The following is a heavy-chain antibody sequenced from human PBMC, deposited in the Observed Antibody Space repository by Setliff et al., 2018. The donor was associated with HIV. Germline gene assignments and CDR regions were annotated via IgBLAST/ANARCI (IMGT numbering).Heavy chain of an antibody. D-gene: IGHD3-16*01. V-gene: IGHV1-2*02. CDR3: ARGGRLWGQYGVDL. CDR2: LNPNTGAT. Sequence: ASVKVSCKTSGYTSTDYFIHWVRQAPGQGLEWMGWLNPNTGATDSAQTLQGRFTMTRDNSINTAYMDLTRLTSDDTGVYFCARGGRLWGQYGVDLWGQGTQVTVSS. CDR1: GYTSTDYF. J-gene: IGHJ5*02.